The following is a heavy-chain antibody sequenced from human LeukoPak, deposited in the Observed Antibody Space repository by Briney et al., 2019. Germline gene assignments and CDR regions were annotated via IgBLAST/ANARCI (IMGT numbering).Heavy chain of an antibody. CDR2: ISYDGTNK. J-gene: IGHJ4*02. V-gene: IGHV3-30*03. Sequence: GGSLGLSCAASGFTFSSYGMHWVRQAPGKGLEWVAVISYDGTNKYYADSVKGRFTISRDNSKNTLSLQMNSLRAEDTALYYCARGFVLGAAKNYFDYWGQGALVTVSS. CDR1: GFTFSSYG. CDR3: ARGFVLGAAKNYFDY. D-gene: IGHD2-21*02.